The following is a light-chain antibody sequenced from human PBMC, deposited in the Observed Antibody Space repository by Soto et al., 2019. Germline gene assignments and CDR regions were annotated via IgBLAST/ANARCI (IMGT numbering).Light chain of an antibody. Sequence: QSALTQPASVSGSPGQSIKISCTGSSSDIGGYNYVSWFQQHPGKAPKLMIYDVTNRPSGVSLRFSGSKSGNTASLTISGLQAEDEADYYCSSYTTSSSVVFGGGTKVTVL. CDR3: SSYTTSSSVV. CDR2: DVT. J-gene: IGLJ2*01. CDR1: SSDIGGYNY. V-gene: IGLV2-14*01.